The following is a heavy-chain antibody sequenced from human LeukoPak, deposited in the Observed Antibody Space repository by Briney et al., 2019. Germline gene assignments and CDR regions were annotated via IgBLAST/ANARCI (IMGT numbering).Heavy chain of an antibody. V-gene: IGHV4-59*01. CDR1: GGSISSYY. Sequence: PSETLSLTCAVSGGSISSYYWSWIRHPPGKGLEFIGHIYYSGSTNYNPSLKSRVTISVDTFKKQFSLNLSSVTAADTAVYYCAGAFPDSSRYIGPLDHWGQGTLVTVSS. D-gene: IGHD3-22*01. CDR3: AGAFPDSSRYIGPLDH. J-gene: IGHJ4*02. CDR2: IYYSGST.